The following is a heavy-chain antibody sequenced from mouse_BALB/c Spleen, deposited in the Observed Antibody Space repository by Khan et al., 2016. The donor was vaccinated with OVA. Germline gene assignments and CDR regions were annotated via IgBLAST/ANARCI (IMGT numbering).Heavy chain of an antibody. V-gene: IGHV3-2*02. Sequence: EVQLQESGPGLVNPSQSLSLTCTVTGYSITSDYAWNWIRQFPGNKLEWMGYISYSGRTSYNPSLKSRISITRDTSKHQVFLQLNSVTTEDTASYFCARSVTSTTVVATDFDYWGQGTTLTVSS. D-gene: IGHD1-1*01. CDR1: GYSITSDYA. CDR3: ARSVTSTTVVATDFDY. J-gene: IGHJ2*01. CDR2: ISYSGRT.